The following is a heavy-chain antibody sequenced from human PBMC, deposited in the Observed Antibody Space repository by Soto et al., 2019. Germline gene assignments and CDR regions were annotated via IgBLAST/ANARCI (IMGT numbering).Heavy chain of an antibody. Sequence: QVQLVQSGGEVKKPGASVKVSCKTSGYSFTTYGISWVRQAPGQGLEWMGWISGYNGNTHYAQKFQGRVSMTTDTSTSTAHMELRSLRSADTAVYYCAREGPAPYYYYGMDVWGQGTTVTVSS. CDR2: ISGYNGNT. CDR1: GYSFTTYG. V-gene: IGHV1-18*01. J-gene: IGHJ6*02. CDR3: AREGPAPYYYYGMDV.